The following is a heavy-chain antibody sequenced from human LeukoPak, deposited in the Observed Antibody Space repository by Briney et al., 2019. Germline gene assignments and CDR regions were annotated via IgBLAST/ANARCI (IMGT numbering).Heavy chain of an antibody. CDR2: IRYDGSDK. CDR1: GFTFSSYG. D-gene: IGHD1-26*01. V-gene: IGHV3-30*02. J-gene: IGHJ4*02. Sequence: GGSLRLSCAASGFTFSSYGMHWVRQAPGKGLEWVAFIRYDGSDKYYAESVKGRFIISRDNSKNTLYLQMNSLRAEDTAVYYCAKRNGSNYYFDYWGQGTLVTVSS. CDR3: AKRNGSNYYFDY.